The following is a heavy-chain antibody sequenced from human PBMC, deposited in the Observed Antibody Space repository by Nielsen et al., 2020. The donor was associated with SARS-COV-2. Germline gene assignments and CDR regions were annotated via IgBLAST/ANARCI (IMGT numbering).Heavy chain of an antibody. CDR3: ARESAYGDYTGGFDY. V-gene: IGHV3-7*01. Sequence: LKISCVVSGFNIRGYWMTWVRQAPGKGLEWVGSIKLVGSEKYYVDSVKGRFTIPRDHARNTLYLQMNSLRVEDTAVYYCARESAYGDYTGGFDYWGQGTLVTVSS. CDR2: IKLVGSEK. D-gene: IGHD4-17*01. CDR1: GFNIRGYW. J-gene: IGHJ4*02.